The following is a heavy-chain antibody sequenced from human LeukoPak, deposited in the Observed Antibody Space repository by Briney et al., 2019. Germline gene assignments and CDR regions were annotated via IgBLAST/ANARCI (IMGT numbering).Heavy chain of an antibody. CDR1: GGSISSYY. J-gene: IGHJ4*02. Sequence: SETLPLTCTVSGGSISSYYWSWIRQGPGKGLEWLGYVYHTGSAYHNPSLRSRVTISVDTSKNRYSLKLTSVTAADTAVYYCARGTMDGSSYGRFDSWGQGNLVTVSS. V-gene: IGHV4-59*06. D-gene: IGHD5-18*01. CDR2: VYHTGSA. CDR3: ARGTMDGSSYGRFDS.